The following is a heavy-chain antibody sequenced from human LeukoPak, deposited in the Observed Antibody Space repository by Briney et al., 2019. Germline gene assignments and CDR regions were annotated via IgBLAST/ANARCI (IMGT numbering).Heavy chain of an antibody. Sequence: ASVKVSCKTSGYSFTAFYIHWVRQAPGQGLEWMGWIHPRRGDTNYAQKFQGRVTMTRDTSISTAYLDLSSLRSDDTAVYYCARDGDYGTGSYYRGCIDSRGQGTPVTVSP. CDR3: ARDGDYGTGSYYRGCIDS. CDR1: GYSFTAFY. J-gene: IGHJ4*02. D-gene: IGHD3-10*01. V-gene: IGHV1-2*02. CDR2: IHPRRGDT.